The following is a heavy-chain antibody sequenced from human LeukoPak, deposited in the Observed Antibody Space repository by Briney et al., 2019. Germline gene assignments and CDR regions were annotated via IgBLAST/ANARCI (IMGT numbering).Heavy chain of an antibody. CDR1: GGTFSSYA. V-gene: IGHV1-69*05. CDR2: IIPIFGTA. CDR3: ARDHGGYYDFWSGYLSFDY. Sequence: GALVKVSCKAYGGTFSSYAISWVRQAPGQGLEWMGRIIPIFGTANYAQKFQGRVTITTDESTSTAYMELSSLRSEDTAVYYCARDHGGYYDFWSGYLSFDYWGQGTLVTVSS. J-gene: IGHJ4*02. D-gene: IGHD3-3*01.